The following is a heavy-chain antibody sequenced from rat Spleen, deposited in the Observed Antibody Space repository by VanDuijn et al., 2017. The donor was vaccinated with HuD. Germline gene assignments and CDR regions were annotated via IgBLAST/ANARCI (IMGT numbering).Heavy chain of an antibody. CDR2: ISPSGGST. J-gene: IGHJ2*01. V-gene: IGHV5-25*01. CDR1: GFTFSNYD. Sequence: EVQLVESGGGLVQPGRSLKLSCAASGFTFSNYDMAWVRQAPTKGLEWVASISPSGGSTYYRDSVKGRFTVSRDTAKSTLFLQMDSPRSEDTATYYCTRHPDYSNYFDYWGQGVMVTVSS. D-gene: IGHD1-1*01. CDR3: TRHPDYSNYFDY.